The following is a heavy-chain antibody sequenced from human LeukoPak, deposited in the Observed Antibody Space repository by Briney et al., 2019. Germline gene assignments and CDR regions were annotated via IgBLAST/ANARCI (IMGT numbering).Heavy chain of an antibody. Sequence: PGGSLRLSCAASGFTSSSYAMHWVRQAPGKGLEWVAVISYDGSNKYYADSVKGRFTISRDNSKNTLYLQMNSLRAEDTAVYFCAGPLTGYCSSTSCYRGLGDDYWGQGTLVTVSS. CDR3: AGPLTGYCSSTSCYRGLGDDY. D-gene: IGHD2-2*02. CDR2: ISYDGSNK. CDR1: GFTSSSYA. V-gene: IGHV3-30*04. J-gene: IGHJ4*02.